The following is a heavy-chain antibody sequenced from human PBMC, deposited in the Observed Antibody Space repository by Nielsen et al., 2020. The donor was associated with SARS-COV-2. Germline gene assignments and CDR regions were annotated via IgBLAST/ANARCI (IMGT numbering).Heavy chain of an antibody. CDR3: ARDSKWFGELLDPYYYGMDV. V-gene: IGHV3-7*01. J-gene: IGHJ6*02. CDR2: IKQDGSEK. CDR1: GFTFSSYW. D-gene: IGHD3-10*01. Sequence: GESLKISCAASGFTFSSYWMSWVRQAPGKGLEWVANIKQDGSEKYYVDSVKGRFTISRDNAKNSLYLQMNSLRAEDTAVYYCARDSKWFGELLDPYYYGMDVWGQGTTVTVSS.